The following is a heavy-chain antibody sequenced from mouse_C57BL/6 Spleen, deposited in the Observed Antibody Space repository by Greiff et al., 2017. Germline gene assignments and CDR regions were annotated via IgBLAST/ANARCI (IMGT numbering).Heavy chain of an antibody. V-gene: IGHV1-82*01. CDR2: IYPGDGDT. J-gene: IGHJ4*01. CDR3: ARNEGY. CDR1: GYAFSSSW. Sequence: VQLKEPGPELVKPGASVKISCKASGYAFSSSWMNWVKQRPGKGLEWIGRIYPGDGDTNYNGKFKGKATRTADKSSSTAYMQLSSLTSEDSAVYFCARNEGYWGQGTSVTVSS.